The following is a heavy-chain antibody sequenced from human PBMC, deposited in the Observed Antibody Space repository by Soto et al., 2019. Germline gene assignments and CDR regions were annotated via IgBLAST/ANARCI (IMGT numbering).Heavy chain of an antibody. CDR3: ARRVDYVWGSYRYSPYFDY. V-gene: IGHV4-59*08. Sequence: SETLSLTCPVSGGSISSYCWSWIRQPPGKGLEWIGYIYYSGSTNYNPSLKSRVTISVDTSKNQFSLKLSSVTAADTAVYYCARRVDYVWGSYRYSPYFDYWGQGTLVTVSS. D-gene: IGHD3-16*02. J-gene: IGHJ4*02. CDR1: GGSISSYC. CDR2: IYYSGST.